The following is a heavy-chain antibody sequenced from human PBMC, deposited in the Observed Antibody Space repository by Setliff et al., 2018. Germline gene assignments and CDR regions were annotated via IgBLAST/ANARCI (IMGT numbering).Heavy chain of an antibody. CDR3: ARDLGHGGDSDY. D-gene: IGHD2-21*02. CDR2: MYASGST. V-gene: IGHV4-61*02. Sequence: PSETLSLTCTVSGGSISSGIYYWSWIRQPAGKGLEWIGRMYASGSTKYNPSLKSRLTISRDTSKNQVSLKLNSVTATDTAVYYCARDLGHGGDSDYRGQGILVTVSS. CDR1: GGSISSGIYY. J-gene: IGHJ4*02.